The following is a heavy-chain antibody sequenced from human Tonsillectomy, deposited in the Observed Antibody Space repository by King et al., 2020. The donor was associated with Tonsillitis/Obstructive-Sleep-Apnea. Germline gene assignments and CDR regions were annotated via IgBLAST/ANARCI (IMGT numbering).Heavy chain of an antibody. V-gene: IGHV3-30*04. CDR3: AREIAVAGT. CDR1: GFTFSSYA. J-gene: IGHJ4*02. CDR2: ISYDGSNK. Sequence: VQLVESGGGVVQPGRSLRLSCAASGFTFSSYAMHWVRQAPGKGLEWVAVISYDGSNKYYADSVKGRFTISRDNSKNTLYLQMNSLRAEDTAVYYCAREIAVAGTWGQGTLVTVSS. D-gene: IGHD6-19*01.